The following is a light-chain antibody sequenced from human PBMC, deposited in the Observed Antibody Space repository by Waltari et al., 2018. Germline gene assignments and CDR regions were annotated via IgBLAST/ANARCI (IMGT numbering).Light chain of an antibody. CDR2: GAS. V-gene: IGKV3-20*01. CDR3: QLYDGLVVT. CDR1: LTIPGRW. J-gene: IGKJ4*01. Sequence: RASLTIPGRWLTQLPPKPGPAPRRLIYGASNRAPGIPDRLSRSGSGTDFTLTISRLEPEDSAVYYCQLYDGLVVTFGGGTKVEIK.